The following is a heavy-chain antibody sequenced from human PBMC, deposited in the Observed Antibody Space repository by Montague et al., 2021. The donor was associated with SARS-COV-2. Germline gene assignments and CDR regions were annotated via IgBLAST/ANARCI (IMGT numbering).Heavy chain of an antibody. V-gene: IGHV4-31*03. D-gene: IGHD3-3*01. CDR1: GGSISSGVYY. Sequence: TLSLTRTVSGGSISSGVYYWSWIHEHPGKGLEWIGYIYYSGSTYYNPSLKSRATISVDTSKNQFSLKLSSVTAADTAVYYCARAPRNIFGVVLTFDYWGQGTLVTVSS. CDR2: IYYSGST. J-gene: IGHJ4*02. CDR3: ARAPRNIFGVVLTFDY.